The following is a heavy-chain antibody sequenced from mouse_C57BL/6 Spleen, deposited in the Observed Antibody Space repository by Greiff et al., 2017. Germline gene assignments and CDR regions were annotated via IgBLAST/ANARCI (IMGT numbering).Heavy chain of an antibody. CDR3: ARGTITTVVMDY. CDR2: IDPSDSYT. Sequence: QVQLQQPGAELVMPGASVKLSCKASGYTFTSYWMHWVKQRPGQGLEWIGEIDPSDSYTNYNQKFKGKSTLTVDKSSSTAYMQHSSLTSEDSAVYYCARGTITTVVMDYWGQGTSVTVSS. CDR1: GYTFTSYW. D-gene: IGHD1-1*01. V-gene: IGHV1-69*01. J-gene: IGHJ4*01.